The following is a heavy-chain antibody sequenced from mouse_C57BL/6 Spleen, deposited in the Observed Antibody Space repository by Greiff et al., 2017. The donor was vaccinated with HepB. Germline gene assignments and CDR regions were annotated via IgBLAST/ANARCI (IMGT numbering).Heavy chain of an antibody. V-gene: IGHV1-7*01. CDR3: ARSNWDVDWYFDV. CDR2: INPSSGYT. Sequence: QVQLKESGAELAKPGASVKLSCKASGYTFTSYWMHWVKQRPGQGLEWIGYINPSSGYTKYNQKFKDKATLTADKSSSTAYMQLSSLTYEDSAVYYCARSNWDVDWYFDVWGTGTTVTVSS. J-gene: IGHJ1*03. CDR1: GYTFTSYW. D-gene: IGHD4-1*01.